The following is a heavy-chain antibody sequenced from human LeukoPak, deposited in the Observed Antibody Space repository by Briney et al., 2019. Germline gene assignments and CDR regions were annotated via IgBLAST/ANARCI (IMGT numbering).Heavy chain of an antibody. J-gene: IGHJ4*02. CDR3: ARVSAEHQIAY. CDR1: GYTFTSYG. V-gene: IGHV1-18*01. Sequence: ASVKVSCKASGYTFTSYGISWVRQAPGQGLEWMGWISAYNGNTNYAQKLQGRVTMTTDTSTSTAYMGLSSLRSEDPAVYYRARVSAEHQIAYWGQGTLVTVSS. CDR2: ISAYNGNT. D-gene: IGHD1/OR15-1a*01.